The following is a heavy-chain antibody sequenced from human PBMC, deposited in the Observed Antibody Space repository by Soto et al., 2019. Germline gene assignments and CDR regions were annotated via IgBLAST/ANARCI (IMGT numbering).Heavy chain of an antibody. V-gene: IGHV1-69*13. CDR3: ACNWGNSLRNWLAP. Sequence: SVKVSCKASAGTFPHYALTWVRQAPGQGLEWMGGIIPVLATTTYAQKLQGRVSISADESTNTAYIELSSLTSEDTAVYYCACNWGNSLRNWLAPWGQGTLVTVSS. D-gene: IGHD7-27*01. CDR2: IIPVLATT. CDR1: AGTFPHYA. J-gene: IGHJ5*02.